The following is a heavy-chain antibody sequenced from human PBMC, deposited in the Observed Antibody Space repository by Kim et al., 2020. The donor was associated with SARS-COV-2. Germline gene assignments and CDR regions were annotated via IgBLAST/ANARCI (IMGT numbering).Heavy chain of an antibody. D-gene: IGHD5-12*01. CDR1: GDRVSSTSAA. J-gene: IGHJ4*02. Sequence: SRTLSLTCAISGDRVSSTSAAWDWIRQSPSRGLEWLGRTYYRSKWYNDSAVSVKSRITINPDTSKNQFSLQLNSVTPEDTAVYYCAREGGVSGYDYGAYDFWGQGXLVTVSS. CDR2: TYYRSKWYN. CDR3: AREGGVSGYDYGAYDF. V-gene: IGHV6-1*01.